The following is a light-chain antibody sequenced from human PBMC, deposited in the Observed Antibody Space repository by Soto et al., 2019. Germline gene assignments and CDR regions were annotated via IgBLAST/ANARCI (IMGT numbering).Light chain of an antibody. V-gene: IGLV1-40*01. J-gene: IGLJ2*01. CDR1: SSNIGAGYD. CDR3: QSYDSSPYVV. Sequence: QSVLTQPPSVSGAPGQRVTISCTVSSSNIGAGYDVHWYQQLPGTAPKLLIYGNSNRPSGVPDRFSGSKSGTSASLAITGLQAEDEADYYCQSYDSSPYVVFGGGTKVTVL. CDR2: GNS.